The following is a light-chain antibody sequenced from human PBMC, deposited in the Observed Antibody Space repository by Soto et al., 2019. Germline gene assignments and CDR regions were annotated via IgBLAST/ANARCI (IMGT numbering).Light chain of an antibody. V-gene: IGKV1-39*01. Sequence: DIQMTQSPSSLSASVGDRLTITCRASQSISIYLNWYQQKPGKAPKLLIYAASSLQSGVPSRFSGSGSETSFTLTISSLQPEDFATYHCQQSYSSPPTFCGGTKVEIK. CDR1: QSISIY. J-gene: IGKJ4*01. CDR3: QQSYSSPPT. CDR2: AAS.